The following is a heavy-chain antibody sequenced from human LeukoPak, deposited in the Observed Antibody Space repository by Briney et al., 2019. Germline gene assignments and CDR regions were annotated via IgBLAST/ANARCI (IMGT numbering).Heavy chain of an antibody. D-gene: IGHD3-10*01. CDR2: INTGNGNT. J-gene: IGHJ6*02. CDR1: GYTFTSYA. CDR3: ATVYGSGSHTPYYYGMDV. Sequence: ASVKVSCKASGYTFTSYAMHWVRQAPGQRLEWMGWINTGNGNTKYSQKFQGRVTMTEDTSTDTAYMELSSLRSEDTAVYYCATVYGSGSHTPYYYGMDVWGQGTTVTVSS. V-gene: IGHV1-3*04.